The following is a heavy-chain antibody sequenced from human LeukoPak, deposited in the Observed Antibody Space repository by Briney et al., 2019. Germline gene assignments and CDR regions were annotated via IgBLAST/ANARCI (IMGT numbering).Heavy chain of an antibody. CDR1: GFTFSSYW. J-gene: IGHJ4*02. Sequence: PGGSLRLSCAASGFTFSSYWMHWVRQAPGKGLVWVSRISPDGSSALYADSVKGRFTISRDDSKNTLYLQMNSLRVEDTAVYYCAKDRGRTWVQVANWGQGTLVTVSS. V-gene: IGHV3-74*01. CDR2: ISPDGSSA. D-gene: IGHD2-15*01. CDR3: AKDRGRTWVQVAN.